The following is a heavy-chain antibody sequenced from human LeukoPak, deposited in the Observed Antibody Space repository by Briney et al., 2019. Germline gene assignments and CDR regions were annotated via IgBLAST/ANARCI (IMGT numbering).Heavy chain of an antibody. Sequence: PGGSLRLSCAASGFTFSSYSMNWVRQAPGKGLEWVSSISSSGSYIYYAGSVKGRFTISRDNAKNSLYLQMNSLRAEDTAVYYCARVPQSQYDYGDYLFDYWGQGTLVTVSS. V-gene: IGHV3-21*01. J-gene: IGHJ4*02. CDR1: GFTFSSYS. CDR3: ARVPQSQYDYGDYLFDY. D-gene: IGHD4-17*01. CDR2: ISSSGSYI.